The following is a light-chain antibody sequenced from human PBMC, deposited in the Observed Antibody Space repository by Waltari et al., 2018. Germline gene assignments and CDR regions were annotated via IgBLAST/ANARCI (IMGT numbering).Light chain of an antibody. V-gene: IGKV3-20*01. CDR2: HAS. Sequence: EVVLTQSPGTLSLSPGEGATLSCRASESVSKFLAWYQQKPGQAPRLLIFHASNRASGIPDRFSGSGFGTDFSLTISRLEPEDFAVYYCQKYGSLPATFGQGTKVEIK. CDR3: QKYGSLPAT. J-gene: IGKJ1*01. CDR1: ESVSKF.